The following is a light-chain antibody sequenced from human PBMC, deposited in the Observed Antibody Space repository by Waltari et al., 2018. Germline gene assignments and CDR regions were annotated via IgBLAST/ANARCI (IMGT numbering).Light chain of an antibody. V-gene: IGKV3-11*01. CDR3: QQRYKWPLT. J-gene: IGKJ4*01. Sequence: SCRASQSVRTYLAWDQQRPGQPPRLLIYDSSSRATGIPARFSGSGSETDFTLTISSLEPEDFAVYYCQQRYKWPLTFGGGSKVEI. CDR1: QSVRTY. CDR2: DSS.